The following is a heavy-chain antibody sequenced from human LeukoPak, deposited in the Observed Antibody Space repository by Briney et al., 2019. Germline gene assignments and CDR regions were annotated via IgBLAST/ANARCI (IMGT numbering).Heavy chain of an antibody. Sequence: SETLSLTCTVSGGSISSSSYYWGWIRQPPGKGLEWIGSIYYSGSTYYNPSLKSRVTISVDTSKNQFSLKLSSVTAADTAVYYCARKIVVVPAVWFDYWGQGTLVTVSS. V-gene: IGHV4-39*01. J-gene: IGHJ4*02. CDR1: GGSISSSSYY. CDR2: IYYSGST. D-gene: IGHD2-2*01. CDR3: ARKIVVVPAVWFDY.